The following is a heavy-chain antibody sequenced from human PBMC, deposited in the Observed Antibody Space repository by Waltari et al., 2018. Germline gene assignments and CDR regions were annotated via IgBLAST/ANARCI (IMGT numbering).Heavy chain of an antibody. J-gene: IGHJ4*02. Sequence: EVRLVESGGGLVQPGGSLRLSCAASGFTFSDHFFDWVRQAPGKGLEWVGRARGKANSYSTEYAASVKDRFTISRDDSRNSLYLQMNSLKTEDTAVYYCARISIVATNWGQGTLGTVSS. D-gene: IGHD5-12*01. CDR3: ARISIVATN. CDR2: ARGKANSYST. V-gene: IGHV3-72*01. CDR1: GFTFSDHF.